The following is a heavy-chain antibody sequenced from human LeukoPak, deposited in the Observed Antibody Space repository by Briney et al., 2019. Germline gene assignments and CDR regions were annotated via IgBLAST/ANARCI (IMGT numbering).Heavy chain of an antibody. V-gene: IGHV4-4*07. J-gene: IGHJ4*02. CDR2: MYTSGST. CDR3: AREGGPGGDYGSIDS. Sequence: SETLSLTCSVSGGSISSYYWSWIRHPAGKQPEWIGRMYTSGSTYYNPSLKSRVTMSADTSKNQFSLKLTSVTAADTSVYYCAREGGPGGDYGSIDSWGQGTLVTVSS. CDR1: GGSISSYY. D-gene: IGHD4-17*01.